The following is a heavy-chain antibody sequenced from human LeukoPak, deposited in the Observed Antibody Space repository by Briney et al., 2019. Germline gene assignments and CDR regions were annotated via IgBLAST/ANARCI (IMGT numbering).Heavy chain of an antibody. Sequence: GGSLRLSCAASGFTFSDYYMSWIRQAPGKGLEWVSAISGSGGSTYYADSVKGRFTISRDNAKNSLYLQMNSLRAEDTAVYYCAELGITMIGGVWGKGTTVTISS. J-gene: IGHJ6*04. CDR2: ISGSGGST. D-gene: IGHD3-10*02. CDR1: GFTFSDYY. CDR3: AELGITMIGGV. V-gene: IGHV3-11*04.